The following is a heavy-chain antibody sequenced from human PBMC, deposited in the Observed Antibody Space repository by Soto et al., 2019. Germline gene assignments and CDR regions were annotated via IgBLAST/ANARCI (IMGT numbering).Heavy chain of an antibody. CDR3: ARGIAARPSYYDGMDG. CDR2: ISSSGSTI. D-gene: IGHD6-6*01. J-gene: IGHJ6*02. Sequence: QVQLVESGGGLDMPGGSLRLSCADSGFNFRDYYMSWIRQAPGKGLEWVSYISSSGSTIYYADSVKGRFTISRDNAMNSLYLQMNIQRAEDTAMYYYARGIAARPSYYDGMDGWGQWTTVTVSS. V-gene: IGHV3-11*01. CDR1: GFNFRDYY.